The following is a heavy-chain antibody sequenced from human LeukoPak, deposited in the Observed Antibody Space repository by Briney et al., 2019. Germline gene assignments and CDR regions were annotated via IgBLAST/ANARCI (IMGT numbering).Heavy chain of an antibody. CDR1: GGSFSSYY. CDR2: IYYSGST. V-gene: IGHV4-59*01. D-gene: IGHD6-13*01. Sequence: SETLSLTCAVYGGSFSSYYWSWIRQSPGKGLEWIGYIYYSGSTNYNPSLKSRVAISVDTSKNQFSLKLSSVTAADTAVYYCARVVLPPGGAFDIWGQGTMVTVSS. CDR3: ARVVLPPGGAFDI. J-gene: IGHJ3*02.